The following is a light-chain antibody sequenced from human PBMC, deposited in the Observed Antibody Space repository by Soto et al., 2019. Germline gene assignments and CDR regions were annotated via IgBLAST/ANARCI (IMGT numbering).Light chain of an antibody. Sequence: QSALTQPASVSGSPGQSITISRTGTSSDVGAYNYVSWYQQHPGQAPKLMIYDVSNRPSGVSDRFSGSKSGNTASLTISGLQAEDEADYYCYSCSRSSGTRYVFGTGTKLTVL. V-gene: IGLV2-14*03. CDR2: DVS. CDR3: YSCSRSSGTRYV. J-gene: IGLJ1*01. CDR1: SSDVGAYNY.